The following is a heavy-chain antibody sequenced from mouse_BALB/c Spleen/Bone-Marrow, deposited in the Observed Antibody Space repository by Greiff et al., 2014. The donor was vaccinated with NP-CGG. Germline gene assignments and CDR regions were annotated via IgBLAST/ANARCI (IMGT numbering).Heavy chain of an antibody. D-gene: IGHD1-1*01. J-gene: IGHJ2*01. CDR1: GFTFSNYW. V-gene: IGHV6-6*02. CDR3: TRGPQFVITAVPTGIFDY. CDR2: IKLKSNNYAT. Sequence: EVMLVESGGGLVQPGGSMKLSCVASGFTFSNYWMNWVRQSPEKGLEWVAEIKLKSNNYATHYAESVKGRFTISRDDSKSSVYLQMNNLRGEDTGIYYCTRGPQFVITAVPTGIFDYWGQGTTLTVSS.